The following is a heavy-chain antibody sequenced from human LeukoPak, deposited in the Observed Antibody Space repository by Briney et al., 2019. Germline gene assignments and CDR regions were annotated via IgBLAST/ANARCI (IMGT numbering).Heavy chain of an antibody. V-gene: IGHV4-59*01. CDR1: GGSISSSY. Sequence: PSETLSLTCTVSGGSISSSYASCIRQPPGKGLECIGNIYYNWSTYYNPSLKSRVAISVDPSKIQFCLELSSVTAADTAVYYWAGGYNYAYFDYWGQGTLVTVSS. J-gene: IGHJ4*02. CDR2: IYYNWST. D-gene: IGHD5-24*01. CDR3: AGGYNYAYFDY.